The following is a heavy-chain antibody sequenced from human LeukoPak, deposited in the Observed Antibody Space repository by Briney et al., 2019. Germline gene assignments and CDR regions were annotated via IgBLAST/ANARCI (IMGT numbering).Heavy chain of an antibody. CDR3: ARGASIRYYYYYYGMDA. CDR2: IYYSGST. J-gene: IGHJ6*02. CDR1: GGSISSGDYY. V-gene: IGHV4-30-4*01. Sequence: PSETLSLTCTVSGGSISSGDYYWSWIRQPPGKGLEWIGYIYYSGSTYYNPSLKSRVTISVDTSKNQFSLKLSSVTAADTAVYYCARGASIRYYYYYYGMDAWGQGTTVTVSS.